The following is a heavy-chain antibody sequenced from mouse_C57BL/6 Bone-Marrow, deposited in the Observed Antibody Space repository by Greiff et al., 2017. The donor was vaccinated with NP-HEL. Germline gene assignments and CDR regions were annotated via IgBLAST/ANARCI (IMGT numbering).Heavy chain of an antibody. V-gene: IGHV1-52*01. CDR3: ARDYGPRPDPFDY. Sequence: QVQLQQPGAELVRPGSSVKLSCKASGYTFTSYWMHWVKQRPIQGLEWIGNIDPADSETHYNQKFKDKATLTVDKSSSPAYMHLSSLTPEHSAIYYCARDYGPRPDPFDYWGQGTTLTVSS. D-gene: IGHD1-1*01. CDR1: GYTFTSYW. J-gene: IGHJ2*01. CDR2: IDPADSET.